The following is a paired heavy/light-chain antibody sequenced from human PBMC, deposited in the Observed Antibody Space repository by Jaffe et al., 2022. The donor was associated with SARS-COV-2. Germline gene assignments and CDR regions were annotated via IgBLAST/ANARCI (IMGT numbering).Heavy chain of an antibody. D-gene: IGHD2-2*01. CDR3: AKRNGGLLWYYYYGMDV. CDR1: GFTFSNYA. CDR2: ISGSGDRT. Sequence: EVQLLESGGGLVQPGGSLRLSCVASGFTFSNYAMSWVRQAPGKGLEWVSVISGSGDRTYYADSVKGRFTISRDTSKSTLYLQMNSLRAEDTAVYYCAKRNGGLLWYYYYGMDVWGQGTTVTVSS. J-gene: IGHJ6*02. V-gene: IGHV3-23*01.
Light chain of an antibody. CDR3: SSFTSTITLGVV. CDR1: SSDVGGYDY. J-gene: IGLJ2*01. CDR2: EVS. Sequence: QSALTQPASVSGSPGQSITISCTGTSSDVGGYDYVSWYQHHPGKAPKLMIYEVSNRPSGVPDRFSGSKSGNTASLTISGLQAEDEADYYCSSFTSTITLGVVFGGGTKLTVL. V-gene: IGLV2-14*01.